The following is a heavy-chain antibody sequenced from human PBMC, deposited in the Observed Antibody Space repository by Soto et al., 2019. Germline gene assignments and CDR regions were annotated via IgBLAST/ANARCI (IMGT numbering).Heavy chain of an antibody. Sequence: QPGGSLRLSCAASGFTFSSYGMHWVRQAPGKGLEWVTVISYDGSNKYYADSVKGRFTISRDNSKNTLYLQMDSLRAEDTAVYYCAKVLFPARHRPHTQYYYYGMDVWGQGTTVTVSS. D-gene: IGHD2-15*01. CDR1: GFTFSSYG. V-gene: IGHV3-30*18. CDR2: ISYDGSNK. J-gene: IGHJ6*02. CDR3: AKVLFPARHRPHTQYYYYGMDV.